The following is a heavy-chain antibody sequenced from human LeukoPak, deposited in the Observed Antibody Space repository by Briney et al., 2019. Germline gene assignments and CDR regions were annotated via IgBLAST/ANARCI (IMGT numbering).Heavy chain of an antibody. D-gene: IGHD6-25*01. CDR1: GFTFSSYW. Sequence: GGSLRLSCAASGFTFSSYWMHWVRQAPGKGLVWVSRTNSDGSSTSYADSVKGRFTISRDNAKNTLYLQMNSLRAEDTAVYYCARELGSPFDYWGQGTLVTVSS. J-gene: IGHJ4*02. V-gene: IGHV3-74*01. CDR2: TNSDGSST. CDR3: ARELGSPFDY.